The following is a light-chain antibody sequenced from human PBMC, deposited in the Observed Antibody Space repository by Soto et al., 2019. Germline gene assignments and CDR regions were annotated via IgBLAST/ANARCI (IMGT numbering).Light chain of an antibody. Sequence: EIVMTQSPATLSVSPGERATLSCRASQSLSNKLAWYQQKPGQAPRLPIYGASTRATGIPARFSGSGSGTEFTLTISSLQSEDFAVYYCQEYNNWHPITFGGGTKVDIK. CDR1: QSLSNK. V-gene: IGKV3-15*01. CDR3: QEYNNWHPIT. J-gene: IGKJ4*01. CDR2: GAS.